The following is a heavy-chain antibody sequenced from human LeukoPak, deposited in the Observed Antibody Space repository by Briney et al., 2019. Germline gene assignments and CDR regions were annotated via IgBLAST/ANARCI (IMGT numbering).Heavy chain of an antibody. CDR2: FIPIFVIA. Sequence: SGRASGKALETALTSYAISWVRQAPGQGLEWMGGFIPIFVIANYAQNFKGRVTFTTDESTSTAYMKRSSLRSRAPAGYSCATHLIPITMVRGVITMGYWGQGTLVTVSS. CDR1: ETALTSYA. CDR3: ATHLIPITMVRGVITMGY. V-gene: IGHV1-69*05. D-gene: IGHD3-10*01. J-gene: IGHJ4*02.